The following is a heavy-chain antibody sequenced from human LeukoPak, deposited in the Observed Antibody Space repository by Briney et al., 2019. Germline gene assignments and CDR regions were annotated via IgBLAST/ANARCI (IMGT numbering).Heavy chain of an antibody. V-gene: IGHV4-4*07. CDR2: IHTSGNT. CDR3: AREGSATARPFVSNDY. J-gene: IGHJ4*02. D-gene: IGHD6-6*01. CDR1: GGSISSYY. Sequence: SETLSLTCTVSGGSISSYYWSWIRQPAGKGLEWIGRIHTSGNTDYNPSLKSRVTMSVDTSKNQFSLKVRSVTVADTAVHYCAREGSATARPFVSNDYWGQGILVTVPS.